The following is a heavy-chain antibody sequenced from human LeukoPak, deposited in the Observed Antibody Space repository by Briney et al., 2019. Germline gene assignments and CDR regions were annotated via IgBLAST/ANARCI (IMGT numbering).Heavy chain of an antibody. Sequence: GGSLRLSCAASGFTFSSYAMHWVRQAPGKGLEWVAVISYDGSNKYYADSVNGRFTISRDNSKNTLYLQMNSLRAEDTAVYYCARDYYDILTGYYPGNFDYWGQGTLVTVSS. D-gene: IGHD3-9*01. J-gene: IGHJ4*02. V-gene: IGHV3-30*04. CDR3: ARDYYDILTGYYPGNFDY. CDR1: GFTFSSYA. CDR2: ISYDGSNK.